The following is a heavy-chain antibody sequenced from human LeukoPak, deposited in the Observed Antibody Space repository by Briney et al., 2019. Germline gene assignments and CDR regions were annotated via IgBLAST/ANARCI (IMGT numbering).Heavy chain of an antibody. J-gene: IGHJ5*02. CDR2: IIPIFGTA. CDR1: GGTFSSYA. V-gene: IGHV1-69*06. D-gene: IGHD2-21*02. Sequence: SVKVSCKASGGTFSSYAISWVRQAPGQGLEWMGGIIPIFGTASYAQKFQGRVTITADKSASTAYMELSSLRSEDTAVYYCAREYAYCGGDCYSGWFDPWGQGTLVTVSS. CDR3: AREYAYCGGDCYSGWFDP.